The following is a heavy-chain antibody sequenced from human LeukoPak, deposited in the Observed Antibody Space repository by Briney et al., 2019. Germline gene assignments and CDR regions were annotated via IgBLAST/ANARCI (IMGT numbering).Heavy chain of an antibody. CDR1: GFTFSSYG. J-gene: IGHJ6*03. CDR3: ANDRGGARQYYYYMDV. CDR2: IWYDGSNK. Sequence: GGSLRLSFAASGFTFSSYGMHWVREAPGKGLEWVAFIWYDGSNKYYADCVKVGCTISRENSKNTRYMEMNSLRAEDTAVYYCANDRGGARQYYYYMDVWGKGTTVTVPS. V-gene: IGHV3-30*02. D-gene: IGHD6-6*01.